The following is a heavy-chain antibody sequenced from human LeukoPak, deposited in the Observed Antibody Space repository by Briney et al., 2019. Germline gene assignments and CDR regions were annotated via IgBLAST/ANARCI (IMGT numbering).Heavy chain of an antibody. CDR2: INHRGDT. D-gene: IGHD1-1*01. V-gene: IGHV4-34*01. CDR1: GGSFSGYY. CDR3: ARGPTISETGYFDY. J-gene: IGHJ4*03. Sequence: KSSETLSLTCAVYGGSFSGYYWSWIRQPPGKGLEWIAEINHRGDTNYNPSVKSRVSISVDTSKNQFSLKVTSLTAADTAVYYCARGPTISETGYFDYWGQGTLVTVSS.